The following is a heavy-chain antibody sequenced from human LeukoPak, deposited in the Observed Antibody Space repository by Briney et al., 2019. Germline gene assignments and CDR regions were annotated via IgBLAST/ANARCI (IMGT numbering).Heavy chain of an antibody. CDR1: GYTFTGYY. Sequence: GASVKVSCKASGYTFTGYYIHWVRQAPGQGLEWMGWINPNSGDTIYAQKFQGRVTMTTDTSTSTAYMELRSLRSDDTAVYYCARRYSGYDSRSFDYWGQGTLVTVSS. CDR3: ARRYSGYDSRSFDY. V-gene: IGHV1-2*02. D-gene: IGHD5-12*01. CDR2: INPNSGDT. J-gene: IGHJ4*02.